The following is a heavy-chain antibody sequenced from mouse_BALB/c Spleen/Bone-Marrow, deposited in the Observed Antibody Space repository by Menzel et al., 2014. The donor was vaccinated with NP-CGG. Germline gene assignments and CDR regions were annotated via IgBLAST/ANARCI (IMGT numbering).Heavy chain of an antibody. D-gene: IGHD2-2*01. CDR1: GYTFTSYW. Sequence: QVQLQQSGAELAKPGASVKMSCKASGYTFTSYWMHWVKQRPGQGLEWIGYINPSTGYTEHNQKFKDKATLTADKSSSTAYRQLSSLTSEDSAVYYCARSGGYDGFSYWGQGPTLPGSS. V-gene: IGHV1-7*01. J-gene: IGHJ2*01. CDR3: ARSGGYDGFSY. CDR2: INPSTGYT.